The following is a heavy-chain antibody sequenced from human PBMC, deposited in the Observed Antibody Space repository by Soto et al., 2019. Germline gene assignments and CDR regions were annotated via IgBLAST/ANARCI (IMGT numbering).Heavy chain of an antibody. CDR1: GYTFTSYG. J-gene: IGHJ4*02. CDR3: ARDHGTYSTQYYFGH. Sequence: QVQLVQSGVEVKKPGPSVKVSCKASGYTFTSYGITWVRQAPGQGLEWMGWTNAYNGNTNYEQKFQGRVTLTSDASTRTACMAMRSLRSDVTAVYCCARDHGTYSTQYYFGHWCQGTLVSVSS. D-gene: IGHD1-26*01. CDR2: TNAYNGNT. V-gene: IGHV1-18*01.